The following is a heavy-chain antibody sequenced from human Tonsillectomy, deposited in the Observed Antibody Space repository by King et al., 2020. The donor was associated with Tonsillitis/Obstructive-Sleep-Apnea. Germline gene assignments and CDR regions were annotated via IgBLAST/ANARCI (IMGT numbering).Heavy chain of an antibody. J-gene: IGHJ6*03. V-gene: IGHV4-59*01. CDR1: GGSISTYY. Sequence: VQLQESGPGLVKPSETLSLTCTVSGGSISTYYWSWLRPPPGKGLAWIGYIYYSGSTNYNPSLKSRVTISVDTSKNQFSLKLSSVTAADTAVYYCAREPVTAGYYYYYMDVWGKGTTVTVSS. CDR3: AREPVTAGYYYYYMDV. CDR2: IYYSGST. D-gene: IGHD4-11*01.